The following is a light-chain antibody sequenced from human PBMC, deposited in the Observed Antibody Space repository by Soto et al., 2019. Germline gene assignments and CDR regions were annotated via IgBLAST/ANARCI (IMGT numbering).Light chain of an antibody. J-gene: IGKJ5*01. V-gene: IGKV1-27*01. CDR2: AAS. CDR3: QQLFDPPIT. Sequence: DIQITQSPSSLAASVGDRVTITCRASQGIINYLAWYQQKPGKVPKLLIYAASTLQSGVPSRFSATVSGTEFSLTITSLQPEDFATYYCQQLFDPPITFGQGTRLEIK. CDR1: QGIINY.